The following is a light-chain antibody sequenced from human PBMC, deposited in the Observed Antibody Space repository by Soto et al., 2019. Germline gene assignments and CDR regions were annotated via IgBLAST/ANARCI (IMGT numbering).Light chain of an antibody. CDR2: GTS. Sequence: ESVLTQSPGTLSLSPGEGATLSCRASQSVRRGYLAWYQQKPGQAPRLLIYGTSSRATGVPDRFSGSGSGTDFTLTISRLEREDFAFYYCQQYGISPYSFGQGTKVDI. V-gene: IGKV3-20*01. CDR1: QSVRRGY. CDR3: QQYGISPYS. J-gene: IGKJ2*03.